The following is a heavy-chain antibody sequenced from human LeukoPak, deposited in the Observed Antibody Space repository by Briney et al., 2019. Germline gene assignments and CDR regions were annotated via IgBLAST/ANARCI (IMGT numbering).Heavy chain of an antibody. J-gene: IGHJ4*02. Sequence: GGSLRLSCAAPGFTFSSYGMHWVRQAPGKGLEWVAVISYDGSNKYYADSVKGRFTISRDNSKNTLYLQMNSLRAEDTAVYYCAKGRGRWLQEPFDYWGQGTLVTVSS. D-gene: IGHD5-24*01. CDR2: ISYDGSNK. V-gene: IGHV3-30*18. CDR1: GFTFSSYG. CDR3: AKGRGRWLQEPFDY.